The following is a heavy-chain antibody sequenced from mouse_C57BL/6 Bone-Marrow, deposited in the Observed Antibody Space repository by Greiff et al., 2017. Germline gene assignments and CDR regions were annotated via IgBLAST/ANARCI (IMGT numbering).Heavy chain of an antibody. CDR2: INPGSGGT. Sequence: QVQLQQSGAELVRPGTSVKVSCKASGYAFTNYLIEWVKQRPGQGLEWIGVINPGSGGTNYNEKFKGKATLTADKSSSTAYMQLSSLTSEDSAVYFCASLSTMVTVWYFDVWGTGTTVTVSS. J-gene: IGHJ1*03. CDR1: GYAFTNYL. V-gene: IGHV1-54*01. D-gene: IGHD2-2*01. CDR3: ASLSTMVTVWYFDV.